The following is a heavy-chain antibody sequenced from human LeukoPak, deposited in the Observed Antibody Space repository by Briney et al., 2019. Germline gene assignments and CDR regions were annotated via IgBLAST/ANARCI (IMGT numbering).Heavy chain of an antibody. V-gene: IGHV3-30-3*01. CDR3: ARMYFAAFDI. CDR1: GFTFSSYA. D-gene: IGHD2-8*01. J-gene: IGHJ3*02. CDR2: ISYDGSNK. Sequence: GGSLRLSCAASGFTFSSYAMHWVRQAPGKGLEWVAVISYDGSNKYYADSVKGRFTISRDNSKNTLYLQMNSLRAEDTAVYYCARMYFAAFDIWGQGTMVTVSS.